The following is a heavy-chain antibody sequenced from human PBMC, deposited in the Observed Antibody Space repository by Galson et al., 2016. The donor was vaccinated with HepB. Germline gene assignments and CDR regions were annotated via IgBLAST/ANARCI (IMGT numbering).Heavy chain of an antibody. J-gene: IGHJ5*02. CDR3: ARQGGFDP. D-gene: IGHD3-16*01. CDR1: GYTFTDYY. Sequence: SVKVSCKASGYTFTDYYIHWVRQAPGQGLEWMGRINPNSGGTNYAQKFQGRVTMTRDMTIRTAYMELSSLRSDDTAVYYCARQGGFDPWGQGTLVTVSS. V-gene: IGHV1-2*06. CDR2: INPNSGGT.